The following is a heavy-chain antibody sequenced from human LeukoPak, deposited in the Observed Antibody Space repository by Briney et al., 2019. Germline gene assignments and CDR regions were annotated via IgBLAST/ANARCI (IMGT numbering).Heavy chain of an antibody. CDR1: GYTFTSYG. CDR2: ISAYNGNT. J-gene: IGHJ4*02. CDR3: ATGYCSSTSCYAGSRRDY. Sequence: ASVKVSCKASGYTFTSYGISWVRQAPGQGLEWMGWISAYNGNTNYAQKLQGRVTMTRNTSISTAYMELSSLRSEDTAVYYCATGYCSSTSCYAGSRRDYWGQGTLVTVSS. D-gene: IGHD2-2*01. V-gene: IGHV1-18*01.